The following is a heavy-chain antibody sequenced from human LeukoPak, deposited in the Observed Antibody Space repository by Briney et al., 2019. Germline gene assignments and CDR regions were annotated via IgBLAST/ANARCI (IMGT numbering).Heavy chain of an antibody. V-gene: IGHV3-23*01. J-gene: IGHJ4*02. CDR2: ISACGGST. CDR3: AKKETTVTTFFEN. CDR1: GFTFSSYA. Sequence: PGGSLRLSCSAPGFTFSSYAMSWVRQAPGKGRGWVSDISACGGSTYYADSVKGRFTISRDNSKNALYLQMNSLRAEDTAVYYCAKKETTVTTFFENWGQGTLVTVSS. D-gene: IGHD4-17*01.